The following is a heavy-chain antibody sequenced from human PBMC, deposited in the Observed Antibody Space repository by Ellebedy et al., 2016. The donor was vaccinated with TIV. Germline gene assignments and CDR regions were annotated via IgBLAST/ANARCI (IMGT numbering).Heavy chain of an antibody. CDR2: ISYDATDK. D-gene: IGHD5-12*01. V-gene: IGHV3-30-3*01. CDR1: GFTFRSHA. CDR3: ARGDSGYDFGLDY. J-gene: IGHJ4*02. Sequence: GESLKISXVASGFTFRSHAMHWVRQAPGKGLEWVAIISYDATDKYLADSVKGRFTISRDNSKNTLYLEMNSLRPEDTAVYHCARGDSGYDFGLDYWGQGTLVTVSS.